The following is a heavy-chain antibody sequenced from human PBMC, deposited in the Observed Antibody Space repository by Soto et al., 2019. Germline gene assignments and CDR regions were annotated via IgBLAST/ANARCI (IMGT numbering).Heavy chain of an antibody. CDR1: GGSVSSGSYY. V-gene: IGHV4-61*01. Sequence: PSETLSLTCTVSGGSVSSGSYYWSWFRQPPGKGLEWIGYIYYSGSTNYNPSLKSRVTISVDTSKNQFSLKLSSVTAADTAVYYCARGSCSGGSCYDDSINYGIDYWGQGTLVTVSS. J-gene: IGHJ4*02. CDR3: ARGSCSGGSCYDDSINYGIDY. D-gene: IGHD2-15*01. CDR2: IYYSGST.